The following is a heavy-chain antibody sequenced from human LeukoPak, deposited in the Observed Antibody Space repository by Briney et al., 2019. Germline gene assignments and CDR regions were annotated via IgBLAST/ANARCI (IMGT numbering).Heavy chain of an antibody. CDR3: ARYSYYDTSGYFNDTFDM. J-gene: IGHJ3*02. CDR1: GVSISSYY. V-gene: IGHV4-59*01. Sequence: SETQSLTCTVSGVSISSYYWRWIRQPPGKGLEWIAHISDSGDTNYNTSLESRITISVDTSKNQFSLKLSYVTTADTAVYYGARYSYYDTSGYFNDTFDMWGQGTLVTVSS. D-gene: IGHD3-22*01. CDR2: ISDSGDT.